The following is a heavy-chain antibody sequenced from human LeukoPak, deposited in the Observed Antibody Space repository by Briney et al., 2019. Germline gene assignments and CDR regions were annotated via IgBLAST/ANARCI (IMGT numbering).Heavy chain of an antibody. Sequence: AGTLRLSCAASGFTFSSYAMNWVRKPPPKGLEWVSTSASGDSSYYADSATRRFPISRDDSKNTLYLQLNSLGAEERVVYYCAKATVTVLIDYWGQGTLVTVSS. D-gene: IGHD4-17*01. CDR1: GFTFSSYA. J-gene: IGHJ4*02. CDR2: SASGDSS. V-gene: IGHV3-23*01. CDR3: AKATVTVLIDY.